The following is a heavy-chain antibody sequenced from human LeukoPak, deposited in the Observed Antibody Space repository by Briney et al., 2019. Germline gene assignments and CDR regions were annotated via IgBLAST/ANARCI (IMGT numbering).Heavy chain of an antibody. CDR2: ITTSSSYI. J-gene: IGHJ6*03. Sequence: GGSLRLSCAASGFTFSRYSMNWVRQAPGKGLEWVSSITTSSSYIYYADSVKGRFTISRDNAKNSLYLQMNSLRAEDTAVYYCARSGRYSSSLLPYYYMDVWGKGTTVTVSS. CDR1: GFTFSRYS. D-gene: IGHD6-13*01. V-gene: IGHV3-21*01. CDR3: ARSGRYSSSLLPYYYMDV.